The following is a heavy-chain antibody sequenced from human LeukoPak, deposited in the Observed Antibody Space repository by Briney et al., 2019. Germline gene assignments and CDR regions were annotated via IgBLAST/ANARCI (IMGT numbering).Heavy chain of an antibody. CDR2: ISSSGSTI. CDR3: AKDGERRDGYKRYMDV. J-gene: IGHJ6*03. D-gene: IGHD5-24*01. CDR1: GFTFSSYE. V-gene: IGHV3-48*03. Sequence: GGSLRLSCAASGFTFSSYEMNWVRQAPGKGLGWVSYISSSGSTIYYADSVKGRFTISRDNSKNTLYLQMNSLRAEDTAVYYCAKDGERRDGYKRYMDVWGKGTTVTISS.